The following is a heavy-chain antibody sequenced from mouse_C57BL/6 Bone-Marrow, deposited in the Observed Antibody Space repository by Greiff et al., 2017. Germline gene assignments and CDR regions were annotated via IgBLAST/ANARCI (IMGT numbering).Heavy chain of an antibody. Sequence: QVQLKQSGAELARPGASVKLSCKASGYTFTSYGISWVKQRTGQGLEWIGEIYPRSGNTYYNEKFKGKATLTADKSSSTAYIELRSLTSEDSAVYFCARHFPSDLAMDYWGQGTSVTVSS. J-gene: IGHJ4*01. CDR1: GYTFTSYG. D-gene: IGHD6-1*01. V-gene: IGHV1-81*01. CDR2: IYPRSGNT. CDR3: ARHFPSDLAMDY.